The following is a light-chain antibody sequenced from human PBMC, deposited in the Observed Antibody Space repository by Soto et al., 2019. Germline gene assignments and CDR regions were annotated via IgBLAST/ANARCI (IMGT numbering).Light chain of an antibody. CDR2: DPS. Sequence: EIVLTQSPATLSLSPGERATLSCRASQSVSSYLAWYQQKPGQAPRFLIYDPSNRATGIPARFSGSGSGTDFTLTISSLEPEDFAVYYCQQRSNWPPLTFGGGTKVEIK. J-gene: IGKJ4*01. CDR1: QSVSSY. CDR3: QQRSNWPPLT. V-gene: IGKV3-11*01.